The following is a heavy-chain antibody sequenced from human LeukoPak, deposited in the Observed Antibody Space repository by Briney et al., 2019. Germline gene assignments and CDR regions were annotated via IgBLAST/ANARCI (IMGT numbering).Heavy chain of an antibody. J-gene: IGHJ3*02. CDR2: TYSGGST. D-gene: IGHD4-11*01. V-gene: IGHV3-66*01. Sequence: GGSLRLSCITSGFTVSSTYMSWVRQAPGKGLEWVSVTYSGGSTYYADSVKGRCTISRDNSKNALYLQMNSLRGEDTAVYYCARGQHRVTYSDDAFDIWGQGTMVTVSS. CDR3: ARGQHRVTYSDDAFDI. CDR1: GFTVSSTY.